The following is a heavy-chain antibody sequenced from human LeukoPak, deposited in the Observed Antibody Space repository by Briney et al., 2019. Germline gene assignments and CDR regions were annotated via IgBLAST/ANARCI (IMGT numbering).Heavy chain of an antibody. CDR3: ARGPTRYYFDY. V-gene: IGHV4-59*01. CDR2: IYYSGNT. J-gene: IGHJ4*02. CDR1: GRSTTNYY. Sequence: SETLSLTCTVSGRSTTNYYWSWVRQPPGKGLEWIGYIYYSGNTNCNPSLKSRVTISVDTSNNQFSLNLSSVTAADTAVYYCARGPTRYYFDYWGQGTLVTVSS.